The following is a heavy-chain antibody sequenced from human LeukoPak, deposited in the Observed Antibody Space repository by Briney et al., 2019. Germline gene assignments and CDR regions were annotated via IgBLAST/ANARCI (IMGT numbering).Heavy chain of an antibody. CDR3: VRGWLDAFDL. CDR2: ISSSGSII. V-gene: IGHV3-48*03. CDR1: GFTFSSYE. Sequence: GGSLRLSCAASGFTFSSYEMNWVRQAPGKGLEWVSYISSSGSIIHYADSVKGRFTISRDNAKNTVYLQMNSLRAEDTAIYYCVRGWLDAFDLWGQGTVVTVSS. J-gene: IGHJ3*01. D-gene: IGHD5-12*01.